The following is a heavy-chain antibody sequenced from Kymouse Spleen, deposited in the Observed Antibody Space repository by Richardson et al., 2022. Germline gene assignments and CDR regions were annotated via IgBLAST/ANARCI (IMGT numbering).Heavy chain of an antibody. D-gene: IGHD6-13*01. CDR1: GFTFSGSA. Sequence: EVQLVESGGGLVQPGGSLKLSCAASGFTFSGSAMHWVRQASGKGLEWVGRIRSKANSYATAYAASVKGRFTISRDDSKNTAYLQMNSLKTEDTAVYYCTRQQQLGRGYFDYWGQGTLVTVSS. J-gene: IGHJ4*02. CDR2: IRSKANSYAT. V-gene: IGHV3-73*02. CDR3: TRQQQLGRGYFDY.